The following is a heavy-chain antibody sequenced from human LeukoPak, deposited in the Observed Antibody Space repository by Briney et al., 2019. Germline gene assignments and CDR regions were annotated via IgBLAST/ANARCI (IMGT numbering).Heavy chain of an antibody. CDR2: IYSGGST. CDR3: ARDVYSSGWYLPGY. CDR1: GFTVSSNY. D-gene: IGHD6-19*01. V-gene: IGHV3-53*01. J-gene: IGHJ4*02. Sequence: GGSLRLSCAASGFTVSSNYMSWVRQAPGKGLEWVSVIYSGGSTYYADSVKGRFTISRDNSKNTLYLQMNSLRAEDTAVYYCARDVYSSGWYLPGYWGQGTLVTVSS.